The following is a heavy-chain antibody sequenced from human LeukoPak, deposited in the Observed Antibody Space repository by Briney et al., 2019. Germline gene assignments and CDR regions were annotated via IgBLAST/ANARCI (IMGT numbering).Heavy chain of an antibody. V-gene: IGHV3-33*01. D-gene: IGHD5-24*01. CDR2: IWYDGSNK. J-gene: IGHJ4*02. CDR1: GFTFSSYG. CDR3: ARVGQGGYNSDY. Sequence: GGSLRLSCAASGFTFSSYGMHWVRQAPGKGLEWVAIIWYDGSNKYYADSVKGRFTISRDNSKNTLYLQMNSLRADNTAVHYCARVGQGGYNSDYWGQGTLVTVSS.